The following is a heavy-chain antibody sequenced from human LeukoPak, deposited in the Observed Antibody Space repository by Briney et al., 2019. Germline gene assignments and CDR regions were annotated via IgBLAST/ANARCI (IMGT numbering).Heavy chain of an antibody. CDR2: IIPIFGTA. Sequence: ASVKVSCKASGGTFSSYAISCVRQAPGQGLEWMGGIIPIFGTANYAQKFQGRVTITAGESTSTAYMELSSLRSEDTAVYYCARLYYDSSEFDPWGQGTLVTVSS. V-gene: IGHV1-69*13. CDR3: ARLYYDSSEFDP. CDR1: GGTFSSYA. J-gene: IGHJ5*02. D-gene: IGHD3-22*01.